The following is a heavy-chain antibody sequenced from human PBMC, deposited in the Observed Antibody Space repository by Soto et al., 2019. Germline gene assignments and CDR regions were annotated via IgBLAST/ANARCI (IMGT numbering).Heavy chain of an antibody. J-gene: IGHJ5*02. CDR1: GGPISSGGYY. CDR2: IYYSKST. V-gene: IGHV4-31*03. CDR3: ARSVFP. Sequence: SETLSLTCTVSGGPISSGGYYWSWIRQHPGKGLEWIGYIYYSKSTYYNPSLKSRVTISLDTSKNQFSLKLTSVTVADTAVYYCARSVFPWGQGTLVTVSS.